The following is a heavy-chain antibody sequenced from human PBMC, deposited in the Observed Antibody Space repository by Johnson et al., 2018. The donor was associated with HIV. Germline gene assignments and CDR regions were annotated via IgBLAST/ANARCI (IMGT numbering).Heavy chain of an antibody. V-gene: IGHV3-30*04. CDR2: ISYDGSNK. CDR1: GFTFDDYA. J-gene: IGHJ3*02. D-gene: IGHD2/OR15-2a*01. Sequence: VQLVESGGGLVQPGRSLRLSCAASGFTFDDYAMHWVRQAPGKGLEWVAVISYDGSNKYYADSVKGRFTISRDNSKNTLYLQMNSLRAEDTAVYYCAKNSAAFDIWGQGTMVTVSS. CDR3: AKNSAAFDI.